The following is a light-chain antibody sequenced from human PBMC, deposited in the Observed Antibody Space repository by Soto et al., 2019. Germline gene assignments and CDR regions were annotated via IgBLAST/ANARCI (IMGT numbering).Light chain of an antibody. CDR3: SSYTSSSIDYV. CDR2: EVS. V-gene: IGLV2-14*01. J-gene: IGLJ1*01. Sequence: QSALTQPASVSGSPGQSITISCTGTSSDVGGYNYVSWYQQHPGKAPKLMIYEVSNRPSGVSNRFSGSKSGNTVSLTISGLQAEDEADDYCSSYTSSSIDYVFGTGTKLTVL. CDR1: SSDVGGYNY.